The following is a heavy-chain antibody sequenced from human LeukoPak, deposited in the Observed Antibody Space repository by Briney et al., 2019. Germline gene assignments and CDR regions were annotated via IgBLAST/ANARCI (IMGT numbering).Heavy chain of an antibody. J-gene: IGHJ5*02. D-gene: IGHD2-21*01. V-gene: IGHV4-31*03. CDR3: ASLVVVNAANWLDH. CDR1: GGSISSGGYY. Sequence: PSETLSLTCTVSGGSISSGGYYWSWIRQHPGKGLEWIGYIYYSGSTYYNPSLKSRVTISVDTSKNQFSLKLSSVTAAETAVYYCASLVVVNAANWLDHWGQGTLVTVSS. CDR2: IYYSGST.